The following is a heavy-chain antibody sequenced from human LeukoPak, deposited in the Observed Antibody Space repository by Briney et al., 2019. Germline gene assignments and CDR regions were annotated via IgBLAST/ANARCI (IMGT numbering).Heavy chain of an antibody. CDR3: ASHLVTMVRGVITLYYFDY. CDR2: FSGSGGST. Sequence: PGGSLRLFCAASGFTFRRYAMSWVRDAPGEGVEWVSAFSGSGGSTYYAAYVKGRFTISRDNSKDTLYLQMNSLRAEDTAVYYCASHLVTMVRGVITLYYFDYWGQGTLVTVSS. V-gene: IGHV3-23*01. CDR1: GFTFRRYA. J-gene: IGHJ4*02. D-gene: IGHD3-10*01.